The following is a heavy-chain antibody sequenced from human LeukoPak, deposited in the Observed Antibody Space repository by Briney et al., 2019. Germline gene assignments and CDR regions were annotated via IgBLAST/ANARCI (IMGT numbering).Heavy chain of an antibody. CDR3: ARSGSGQGSTMVRGVMEIVYYYMDV. CDR1: GYTFTGYY. D-gene: IGHD3-10*01. Sequence: EASVKVSCKASGYTFTGYYMHWVRQAPGQGLEWMGWINPNSGATNYAQKFQGRVTMTRDTSISTAYMELSRLRSDDTAVYYCARSGSGQGSTMVRGVMEIVYYYMDVWGKGTTVTISS. J-gene: IGHJ6*03. V-gene: IGHV1-2*02. CDR2: INPNSGAT.